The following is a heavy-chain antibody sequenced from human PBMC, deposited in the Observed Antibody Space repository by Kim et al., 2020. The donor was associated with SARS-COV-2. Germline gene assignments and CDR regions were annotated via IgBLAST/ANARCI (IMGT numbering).Heavy chain of an antibody. Sequence: SETLSLTCAVYGGSFSGYYWSWIRQPPGKGLEWIGEINHSGSTNYNPSLKSRVTISVDTSKNQFSLKLSSVTAADTAVYYCARTMVRGVMTPYFDYWGQGTLVTVSS. D-gene: IGHD3-10*01. CDR2: INHSGST. CDR1: GGSFSGYY. V-gene: IGHV4-34*01. CDR3: ARTMVRGVMTPYFDY. J-gene: IGHJ4*02.